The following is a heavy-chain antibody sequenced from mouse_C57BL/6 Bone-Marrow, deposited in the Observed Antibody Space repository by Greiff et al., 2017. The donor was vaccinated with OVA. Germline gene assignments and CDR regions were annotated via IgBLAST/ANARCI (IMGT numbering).Heavy chain of an antibody. CDR3: TRRNNNGNLCYAMDD. CDR1: GYTFTDYE. J-gene: IGHJ4*01. V-gene: IGHV1-15*01. CDR2: IDPATGGT. D-gene: IGHD1-1*01. Sequence: VQLQQSGAELVRPGASVTLSCKASGYTFTDYEMHWVKQTPVHGLEWIGAIDPATGGTAYNQKFKGKAILTADTSSSTAYMELRSLTSEDSADYYSTRRNNNGNLCYAMDDWGQGTSVTVSS.